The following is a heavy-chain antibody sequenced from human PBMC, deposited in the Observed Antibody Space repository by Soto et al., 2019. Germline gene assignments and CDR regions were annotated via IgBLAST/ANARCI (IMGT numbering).Heavy chain of an antibody. CDR3: ARGCRPYYYDSSGFPNWFDP. J-gene: IGHJ5*02. V-gene: IGHV4-34*01. CDR2: INHSGST. CDR1: GGSFSGYY. D-gene: IGHD3-22*01. Sequence: SETLSLTCAVYGGSFSGYYWSWIRQPPGKGLEWIGEINHSGSTNYNPSLKSRVTISVDTSKNQFSLKLSSVTAADTAVYYCARGCRPYYYDSSGFPNWFDPWGQGTLVPVSS.